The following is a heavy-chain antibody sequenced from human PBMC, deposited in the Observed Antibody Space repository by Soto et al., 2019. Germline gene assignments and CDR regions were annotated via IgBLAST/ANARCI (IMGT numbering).Heavy chain of an antibody. Sequence: QVQLVESGGGVVQPGRSLRLSCAASGFTFSSYGMHWVRQAPGKGLEWVAVIWYDGSNKYYADSVKGRFTISRDNSKNTLYLQMNSLRAEDTAVYYCARAESIVGATTNYYYYYMDVWGKGTTVTVSS. D-gene: IGHD1-26*01. CDR2: IWYDGSNK. CDR3: ARAESIVGATTNYYYYYMDV. CDR1: GFTFSSYG. V-gene: IGHV3-33*01. J-gene: IGHJ6*03.